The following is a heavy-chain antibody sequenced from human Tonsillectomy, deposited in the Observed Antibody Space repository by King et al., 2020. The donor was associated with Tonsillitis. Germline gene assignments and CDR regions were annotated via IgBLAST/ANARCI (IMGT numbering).Heavy chain of an antibody. D-gene: IGHD6-13*01. CDR1: GYTFTNYG. J-gene: IGHJ5*02. Sequence: VQLVESGAEVKKPGASVKVSCKASGYTFTNYGISWVRQAPGQGLEWMGWISAYNGRTNYAEKLQDRVTMTTDTSTSTAYMELRSLRSDDTAVYYCARDYQQLRTWFDPGGQGTLVTVSS. V-gene: IGHV1-18*04. CDR3: ARDYQQLRTWFDP. CDR2: ISAYNGRT.